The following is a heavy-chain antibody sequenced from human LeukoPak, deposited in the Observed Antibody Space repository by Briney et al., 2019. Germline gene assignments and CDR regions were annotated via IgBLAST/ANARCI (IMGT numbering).Heavy chain of an antibody. CDR1: GFTFSTYT. Sequence: PGGSLRLSCAASGFTFSTYTMNWVRQAPGKGLEWVSSISSGSGYIYYADSVKRRFTISRDNSRNTLFLQLNSLSAEDTAVYYCAKDRTHRRYYDSDSYYIQYDYWGQGTLVTVSS. V-gene: IGHV3-21*04. CDR3: AKDRTHRRYYDSDSYYIQYDY. D-gene: IGHD3-22*01. J-gene: IGHJ4*02. CDR2: ISSGSGYI.